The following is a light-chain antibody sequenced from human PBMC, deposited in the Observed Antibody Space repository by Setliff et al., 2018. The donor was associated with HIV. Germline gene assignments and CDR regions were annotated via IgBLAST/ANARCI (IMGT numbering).Light chain of an antibody. Sequence: QSALTQPASVSGSPGQSITIFCIGTISDVGGYHYVSWYQQHPGKAPKLIIYDVTKRPSGVPYRFSGSKSGNTDSLTISGLLAEDEADYYCCSYPGSYTFVVFGGGTKVTVL. J-gene: IGLJ2*01. CDR2: DVT. CDR1: ISDVGGYHY. CDR3: CSYPGSYTFVV. V-gene: IGLV2-11*01.